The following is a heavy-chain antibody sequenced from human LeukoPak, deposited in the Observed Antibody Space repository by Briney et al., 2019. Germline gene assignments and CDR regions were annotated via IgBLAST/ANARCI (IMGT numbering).Heavy chain of an antibody. J-gene: IGHJ4*02. CDR3: ATINWNYPPFDY. V-gene: IGHV1-2*02. D-gene: IGHD1-7*01. Sequence: ASVKVSCKASGGTFSSYAISWVRQAPGQGLEWMGWINPNSGGTNYAQKFQGRVTMTRDTSISTAYMELSRLRSDDTAVYYCATINWNYPPFDYWGQGTLVTVSS. CDR2: INPNSGGT. CDR1: GGTFSSYA.